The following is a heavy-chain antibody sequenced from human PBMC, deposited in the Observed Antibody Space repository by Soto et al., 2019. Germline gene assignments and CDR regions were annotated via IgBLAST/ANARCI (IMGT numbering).Heavy chain of an antibody. Sequence: QVQLQQWGAGLLRPSETLSLTCAVYGGSFNGYYWSWIRQPPGKGLEWIGEINHSRDTNYNPSVKGRVTISLDTSKNQFSLRLTSVTAADTAVYYCARFLWFGSRRTLDPLDAWGQGMMVTVSS. J-gene: IGHJ3*01. D-gene: IGHD3-10*01. V-gene: IGHV4-34*01. CDR1: GGSFNGYY. CDR2: INHSRDT. CDR3: ARFLWFGSRRTLDPLDA.